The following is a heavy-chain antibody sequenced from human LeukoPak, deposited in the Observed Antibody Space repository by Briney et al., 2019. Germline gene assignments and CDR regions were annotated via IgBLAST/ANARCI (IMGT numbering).Heavy chain of an antibody. J-gene: IGHJ4*02. CDR1: GGTFSSYA. D-gene: IGHD6-19*01. CDR3: ARAGYSSGWYSHFDY. CDR2: IIPILGIA. Sequence: ASVKVSCKASGGTFSSYAISWVRQAPGQGLEWMGRIIPILGIANYAQKFKGRVTITADKSTSTAYMELSSLRSEDTAVYYCARAGYSSGWYSHFDYWGQGTLVTVSS. V-gene: IGHV1-69*04.